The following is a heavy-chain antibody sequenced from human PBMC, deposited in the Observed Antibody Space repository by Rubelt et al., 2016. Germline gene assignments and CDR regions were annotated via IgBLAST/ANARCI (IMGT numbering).Heavy chain of an antibody. D-gene: IGHD3-16*01. CDR1: GYTLTELS. V-gene: IGHV1-24*01. Sequence: QVQLVQSGAEVKKPGASVKVSCKVSGYTLTELSMHWVRQAPGNGLEWMGGFDPEDGETIYAQKFQGRGTMAEDTSTATAYMELSSLRSEDTAVYYCRGIWGSYIDYWGQGTLVTVSS. J-gene: IGHJ4*02. CDR2: FDPEDGET. CDR3: RGIWGSYIDY.